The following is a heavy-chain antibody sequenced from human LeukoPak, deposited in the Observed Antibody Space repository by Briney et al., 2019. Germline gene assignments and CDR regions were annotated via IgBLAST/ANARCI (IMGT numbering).Heavy chain of an antibody. V-gene: IGHV4-34*01. D-gene: IGHD3-3*01. Sequence: SSETLSLTCAVYGGSFSGYYWSWIRQPPGKGLEWIGEINHSGSTNYNPSLKSRVTISVDTSKNQFSLKLSSVTAADTAVYYCAIGRRFPVWGQGTTVTVSS. CDR3: AIGRRFPV. CDR1: GGSFSGYY. CDR2: INHSGST. J-gene: IGHJ6*02.